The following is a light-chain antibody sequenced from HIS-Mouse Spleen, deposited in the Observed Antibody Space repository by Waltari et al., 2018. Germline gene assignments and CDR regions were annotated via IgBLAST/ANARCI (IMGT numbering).Light chain of an antibody. Sequence: SYVLTQPPSVSVAPGKTARITCGGNNLGSKSVHWYQQKPGQAPVLGVSDDSDRPSGIPERFSGSNSGNTATLTISRVEAGDEADYYCQVWDSSSDHVVFGGGTKLTVL. CDR1: NLGSKS. V-gene: IGLV3-21*03. J-gene: IGLJ2*01. CDR3: QVWDSSSDHVV. CDR2: DDS.